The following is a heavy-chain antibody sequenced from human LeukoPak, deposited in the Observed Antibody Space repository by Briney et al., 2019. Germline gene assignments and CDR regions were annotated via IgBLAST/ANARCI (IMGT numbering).Heavy chain of an antibody. CDR1: GFTFGDYA. CDR2: IRSNAYGGTT. V-gene: IGHV3-49*03. Sequence: GGSLRLSCTASGFTFGDYAMSWFRQAPGKGLEWVGFIRSNAYGGTTEYAASVKGRFTISRDDSKSIAYLQMNSLKTEDTAVDYCTRAEYGSSSDDYWGQGTLVTVSS. J-gene: IGHJ4*02. D-gene: IGHD6-6*01. CDR3: TRAEYGSSSDDY.